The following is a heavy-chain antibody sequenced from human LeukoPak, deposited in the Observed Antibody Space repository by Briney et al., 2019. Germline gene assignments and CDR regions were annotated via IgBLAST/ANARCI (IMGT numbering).Heavy chain of an antibody. V-gene: IGHV3-23*01. Sequence: PGGSLRLSCAASGFTFSSYAMSWVRQAPGKGLEWVSAISGSGGSTYYADSVKGRFTISRDNSKNTLYLQMNSLRAEDTAVYYCAKESLSSEYYYDSSGYYRPAYYFDYWGQGTLVTVSS. CDR3: AKESLSSEYYYDSSGYYRPAYYFDY. J-gene: IGHJ4*02. CDR1: GFTFSSYA. CDR2: ISGSGGST. D-gene: IGHD3-22*01.